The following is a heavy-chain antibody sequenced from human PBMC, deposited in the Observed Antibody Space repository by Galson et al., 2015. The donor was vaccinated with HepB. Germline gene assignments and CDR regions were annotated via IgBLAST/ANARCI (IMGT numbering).Heavy chain of an antibody. Sequence: SLRLSCAASGFTFSSYSMSWVRQAPERGLEWVSSIAGSGSTSSYTESVKGRFTISRDNSKDTLYLQMNSLRAEDSALYYCAKYDSGSHYYLDYWGQETLVTVSS. D-gene: IGHD3-10*01. CDR2: IAGSGSTS. J-gene: IGHJ4*02. CDR3: AKYDSGSHYYLDY. V-gene: IGHV3-23*01. CDR1: GFTFSSYS.